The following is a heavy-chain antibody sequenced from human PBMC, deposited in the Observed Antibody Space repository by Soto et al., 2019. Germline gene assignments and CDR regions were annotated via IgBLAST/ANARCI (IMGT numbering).Heavy chain of an antibody. D-gene: IGHD2-21*02. CDR2: IGTRSDI. V-gene: IGHV3-21*01. Sequence: GSLRLSCAASGFTFSRYSMNWVRQAPGKGLEWVSSIGTRSDIYYAESVKGRFTISRDNAKNSLSLEMDSLRVEDTGVYYCAREETAWPLAYGLDVWGQGTTVTVSS. CDR1: GFTFSRYS. J-gene: IGHJ6*02. CDR3: AREETAWPLAYGLDV.